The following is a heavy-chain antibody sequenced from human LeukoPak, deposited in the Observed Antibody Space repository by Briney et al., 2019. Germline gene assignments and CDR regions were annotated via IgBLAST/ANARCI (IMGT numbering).Heavy chain of an antibody. D-gene: IGHD3-22*01. J-gene: IGHJ4*02. Sequence: PSQTLSLTCTVSGGSISSGGYYWSWIRQHPGKGLEWIGYIYYSGSTYYNPSLKSRVTISVDTSKNQFSLKLSSVTAADTAVYYCARVSYYDSSGHYYFDYWGQGTPVTVSS. CDR2: IYYSGST. CDR1: GGSISSGGYY. CDR3: ARVSYYDSSGHYYFDY. V-gene: IGHV4-31*03.